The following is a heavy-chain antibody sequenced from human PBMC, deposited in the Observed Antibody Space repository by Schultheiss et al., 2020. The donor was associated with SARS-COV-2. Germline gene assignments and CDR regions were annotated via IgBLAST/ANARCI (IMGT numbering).Heavy chain of an antibody. CDR3: ARSPIIRYFDWLSGYYGMDV. D-gene: IGHD3-9*01. V-gene: IGHV4-61*08. CDR2: IYYSGST. J-gene: IGHJ6*02. CDR1: GGSISSGGYS. Sequence: SETLSLTCAVSGGSISSGGYSWSWIRQPPGKGLEWIGYIYYSGSTNYNPSLKSRVTISVDTSKNQFSLKLSSVTAADTAVYYCARSPIIRYFDWLSGYYGMDVWGQGTTVTVSS.